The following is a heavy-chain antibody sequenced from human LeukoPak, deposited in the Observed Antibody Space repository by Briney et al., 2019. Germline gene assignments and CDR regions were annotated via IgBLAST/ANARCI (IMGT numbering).Heavy chain of an antibody. CDR1: GYTFTDSD. CDR2: IKPNSGET. V-gene: IGHV1-2*02. CDR3: ARLITMIEPGNYYYYYYMDV. J-gene: IGHJ6*03. D-gene: IGHD3-22*01. Sequence: ASVKVSCKASGYTFTDSDIHGVRQAPGQGLQWMGWIKPNSGETRYTQKFQGRVTMTTDTSISTAYMELSRLTSDDTAVYYCARLITMIEPGNYYYYYYMDVWGKGTAVTVSS.